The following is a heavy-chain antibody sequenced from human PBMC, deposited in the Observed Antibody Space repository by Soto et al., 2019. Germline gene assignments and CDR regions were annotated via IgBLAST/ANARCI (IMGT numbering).Heavy chain of an antibody. Sequence: SETLSLTCTVSGGSVNNNAYSWTWIRQPPGKGLEWIGHIYYSGSTYYNPSLKSRAGISVDSSKSQVSLKLTSVTAADTAVYFCARILMNYYRLDYWGQGALVTVSS. CDR3: ARILMNYYRLDY. CDR1: GGSVNNNAYS. D-gene: IGHD3-10*01. CDR2: IYYSGST. V-gene: IGHV4-30-4*08. J-gene: IGHJ4*02.